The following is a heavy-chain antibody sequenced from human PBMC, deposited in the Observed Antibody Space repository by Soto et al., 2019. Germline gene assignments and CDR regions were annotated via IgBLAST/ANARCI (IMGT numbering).Heavy chain of an antibody. D-gene: IGHD3-10*02. J-gene: IGHJ3*02. CDR1: GGSVNSGNYY. V-gene: IGHV4-34*12. Sequence: SETLSLTCAVFGGSVNSGNYYWSWIRQPPGKGLEWIGEIIHSGSTNYNPSLKSRVTISVDTSKNQFSLKLSSVTAADTAVYYCARSLLSGAFDIWGQGTMVTVSS. CDR3: ARSLLSGAFDI. CDR2: IIHSGST.